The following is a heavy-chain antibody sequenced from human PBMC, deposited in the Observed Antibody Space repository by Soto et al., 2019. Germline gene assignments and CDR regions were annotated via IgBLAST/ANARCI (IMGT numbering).Heavy chain of an antibody. CDR3: ARPFDTSGWYDH. CDR1: GYTFTGYW. J-gene: IGHJ5*02. D-gene: IGHD6-19*01. V-gene: IGHV5-51*01. CDR2: IYPGDSDT. Sequence: PGESLKISCQGSGYTFTGYWIGWVRQMPGKGLEWMGIIYPGDSDTRYSPSFQGQVTISADKSINTAYLQWSSLKASDSAMYYCARPFDTSGWYDHWGQGTLVTVSS.